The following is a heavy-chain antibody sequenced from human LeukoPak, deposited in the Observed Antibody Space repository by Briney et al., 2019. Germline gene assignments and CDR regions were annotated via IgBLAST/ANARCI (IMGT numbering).Heavy chain of an antibody. V-gene: IGHV3-23*01. CDR1: GFTFSTYG. Sequence: GGTLRLSCVASGFTFSTYGMSWVRQAPGKGLECVSSISGRDGSTYYADSVKGRFTISRDNSKNTLYLQMNSLRAGDTAIYYCAKAGNIRFDYWGQGTLVTVSS. D-gene: IGHD2/OR15-2a*01. CDR2: ISGRDGST. CDR3: AKAGNIRFDY. J-gene: IGHJ4*02.